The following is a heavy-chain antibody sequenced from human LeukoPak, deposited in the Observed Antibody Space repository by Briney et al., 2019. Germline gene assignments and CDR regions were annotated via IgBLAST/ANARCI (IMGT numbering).Heavy chain of an antibody. CDR1: GGSISSYY. D-gene: IGHD4-17*01. CDR2: SYTSGST. J-gene: IGHJ2*01. CDR3: ARDPPYGDYWYFDL. V-gene: IGHV4-4*07. Sequence: SETLSLTCTVSGGSISSYYWSWIRQPAGKGLEWIGRSYTSGSTNYNPSLKSRVTMSVDTSKNQFSLKLSSVTAANTTVYYCARDPPYGDYWYFDLWGRGTLVTVSS.